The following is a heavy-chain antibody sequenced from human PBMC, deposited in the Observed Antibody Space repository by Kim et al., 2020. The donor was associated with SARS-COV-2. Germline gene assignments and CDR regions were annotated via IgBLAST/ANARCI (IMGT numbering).Heavy chain of an antibody. CDR3: AKDGRYSYGYFDY. J-gene: IGHJ4*02. Sequence: YSESLKGRFTISRDNAKNSLYLQMNSLRAEDTALYYCAKDGRYSYGYFDYWGQGTLVTVSS. V-gene: IGHV3-9*01. D-gene: IGHD5-18*01.